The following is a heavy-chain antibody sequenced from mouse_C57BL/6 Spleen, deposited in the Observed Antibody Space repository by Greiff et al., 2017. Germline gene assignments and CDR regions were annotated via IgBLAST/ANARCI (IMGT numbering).Heavy chain of an antibody. J-gene: IGHJ3*01. V-gene: IGHV1-15*01. CDR3: TYDYDAWFAY. Sequence: QVQLQQSGAELVRPGASVTLSCKASGYTFTDYEMHWVKQTPVHGLEWIGAIDPETGGTAYNQKFKGKAILTADKSSSTAYMELRSLTSEDSAVYYCTYDYDAWFAYWGQGTLVTVSA. D-gene: IGHD2-4*01. CDR2: IDPETGGT. CDR1: GYTFTDYE.